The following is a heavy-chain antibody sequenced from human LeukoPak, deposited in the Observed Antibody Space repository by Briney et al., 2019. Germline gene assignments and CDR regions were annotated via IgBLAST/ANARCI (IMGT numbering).Heavy chain of an antibody. CDR1: GYTFTSYG. V-gene: IGHV1-18*01. Sequence: ASVKVSCKASGYTFTSYGISWVRQAPGQGLEWMGWISAYNGNTNYAQELQGRVTMTTDTSTSTAYMELRSLRSDDTAVYYCARVPYYYDSSGYYLDYWGQGTLVTVSS. CDR2: ISAYNGNT. CDR3: ARVPYYYDSSGYYLDY. J-gene: IGHJ4*02. D-gene: IGHD3-22*01.